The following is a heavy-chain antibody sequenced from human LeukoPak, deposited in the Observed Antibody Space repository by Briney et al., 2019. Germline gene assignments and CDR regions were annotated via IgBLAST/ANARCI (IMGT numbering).Heavy chain of an antibody. V-gene: IGHV3-66*01. Sequence: GGSLRLSCAASGFTVSSNYMSWVRQAPGKGLEWVSVIYSGGSTYYADSVKGRFTISRDNSKNTLYLQMNSLRAEDTAVYYCAKDPVYLVGYFDYWGQGTLVTVSS. CDR1: GFTVSSNY. CDR3: AKDPVYLVGYFDY. D-gene: IGHD1-14*01. CDR2: IYSGGST. J-gene: IGHJ4*02.